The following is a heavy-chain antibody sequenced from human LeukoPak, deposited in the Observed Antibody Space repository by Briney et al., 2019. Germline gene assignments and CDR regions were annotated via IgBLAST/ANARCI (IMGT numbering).Heavy chain of an antibody. CDR3: ARHLETKAYYYDSSGYPGNNDY. D-gene: IGHD3-22*01. Sequence: SETLSLTCTVSGDSISRSTYYWAWIRQPPGKGLEWIGSVYYGRSPYLNPSLESRATISVDTSKNHFSLKMSSVTAADTAVYYCARHLETKAYYYDSSGYPGNNDYWGQGTLVTVSS. CDR1: GDSISRSTYY. V-gene: IGHV4-39*01. CDR2: VYYGRSP. J-gene: IGHJ4*02.